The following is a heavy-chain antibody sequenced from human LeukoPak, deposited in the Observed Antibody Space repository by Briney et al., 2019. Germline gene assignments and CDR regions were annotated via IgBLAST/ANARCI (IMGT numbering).Heavy chain of an antibody. CDR1: GGSISSYY. Sequence: PSETLSLTCTVSGGSISSYYWSWIRQPPGKGLEWIGEINHSGSTNYNPSLKSRVTISVDTSKNQFSLKLSSVTAADTAVYYCARVLVLRYFDWLSTPLYYFDYWGQGTLVTVSS. J-gene: IGHJ4*02. V-gene: IGHV4-34*01. D-gene: IGHD3-9*01. CDR2: INHSGST. CDR3: ARVLVLRYFDWLSTPLYYFDY.